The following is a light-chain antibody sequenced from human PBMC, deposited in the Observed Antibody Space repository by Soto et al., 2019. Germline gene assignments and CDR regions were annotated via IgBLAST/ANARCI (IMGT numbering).Light chain of an antibody. CDR3: SSFTSHRIYV. V-gene: IGLV2-14*03. CDR2: GVT. CDR1: HNDIGTYDY. Sequence: QSVLTQPTSVSGSPGQSITISCTGNHNDIGTYDYVSWYQQHPGRAPRLLIHGVTTRPSGSSDRFSASKSGLTASLTISGLQPEDEADYYCSSFTSHRIYVFGPGTKLTVL. J-gene: IGLJ1*01.